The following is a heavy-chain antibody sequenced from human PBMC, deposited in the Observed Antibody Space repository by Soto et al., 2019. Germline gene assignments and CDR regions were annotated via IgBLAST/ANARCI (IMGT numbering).Heavy chain of an antibody. J-gene: IGHJ4*02. CDR2: INSDGSTT. CDR1: GFTFSSSW. CDR3: ARADESSGYSFDY. D-gene: IGHD3-22*01. V-gene: IGHV3-74*01. Sequence: EVQLVESGGGLVQPGESLRLSCAASGFTFSSSWMHWVRQAPGKGLVWVSRINSDGSTTNYAASVKGRFTISRDNAKNTLYMQMNSLRAEDTAVYYCARADESSGYSFDYWGQGTLVTVSS.